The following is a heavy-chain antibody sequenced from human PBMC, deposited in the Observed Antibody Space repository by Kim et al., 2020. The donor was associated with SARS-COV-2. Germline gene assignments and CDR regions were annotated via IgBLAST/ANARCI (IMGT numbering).Heavy chain of an antibody. CDR2: ISGRGGST. J-gene: IGHJ3*01. CDR3: AKDPTLALLILGDVGAFES. CDR1: GFTFSNYA. D-gene: IGHD3-16*01. V-gene: IGHV3-23*01. Sequence: GGSLRLSCAASGFTFSNYAMSWVRQAPGKGLEWVSGISGRGGSTYYADSVKGRFTISTDNSTNMLYLQMNSLRVENTASYYCAKDPTLALLILGDVGAFESWGQGTMGTVSS.